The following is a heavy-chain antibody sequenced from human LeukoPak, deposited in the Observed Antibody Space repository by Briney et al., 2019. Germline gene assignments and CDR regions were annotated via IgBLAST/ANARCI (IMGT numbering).Heavy chain of an antibody. CDR1: GFTFSSYW. Sequence: GGSLRLSCAASGFTFSSYWMHWVRQAPGKGLVWVSRINSDGSSTSYADSVKGRFTISRDNAKNTLYLQMNSLRAEDTAVYYCARILTTATRSKLIDYWGQGALVTVSS. J-gene: IGHJ4*02. V-gene: IGHV3-74*01. CDR2: INSDGSST. CDR3: ARILTTATRSKLIDY. D-gene: IGHD3-22*01.